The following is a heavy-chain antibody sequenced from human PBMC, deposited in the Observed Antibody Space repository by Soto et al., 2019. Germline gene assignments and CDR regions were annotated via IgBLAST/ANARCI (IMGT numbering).Heavy chain of an antibody. D-gene: IGHD3-22*01. J-gene: IGHJ4*02. CDR2: IYHSGST. CDR3: ATGGVDSYDSSGYYLSPYYFDY. Sequence: PSETLSLTCAVSGGSISSGGYSWSWIRQPPGKGLEWIGYIYHSGSTYYNPSLKSRVTISVDTSKNQSSLKLSSVTAADTAVYYCATGGVDSYDSSGYYLSPYYFDYWRQGTLVTVFS. V-gene: IGHV4-30-2*01. CDR1: GGSISSGGYS.